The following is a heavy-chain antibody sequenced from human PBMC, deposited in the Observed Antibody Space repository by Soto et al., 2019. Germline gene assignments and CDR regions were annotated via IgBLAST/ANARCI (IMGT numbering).Heavy chain of an antibody. V-gene: IGHV1-2*04. CDR1: GYTFTGYY. Sequence: GASVKVSCKASGYTFTGYYMHWVRQAPGQGLEWMGWINPNSGGTNYAQKFQGWVTMTRDTSISTAYMELSRLRSDDTAVYYCARERTSGYDYSYYYGMDVWGQGTTVTVSS. CDR2: INPNSGGT. CDR3: ARERTSGYDYSYYYGMDV. J-gene: IGHJ6*02. D-gene: IGHD5-12*01.